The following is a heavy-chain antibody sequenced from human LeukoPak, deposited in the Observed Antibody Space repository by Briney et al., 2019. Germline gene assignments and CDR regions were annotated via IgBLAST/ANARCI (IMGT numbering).Heavy chain of an antibody. CDR2: ISSSGTYI. J-gene: IGHJ3*02. CDR3: ARDLPSSGYYYRDAFDI. CDR1: TFTFSSYN. D-gene: IGHD3-22*01. Sequence: GGSLRLSCAASTFTFSSYNMNWVRQAPGKGQEWVSSISSSGTYIYYRDSVKGRFTVSRDNAKNSLFLQMNSLRVEDTAVYYCARDLPSSGYYYRDAFDIWGQGTMVTVSS. V-gene: IGHV3-21*06.